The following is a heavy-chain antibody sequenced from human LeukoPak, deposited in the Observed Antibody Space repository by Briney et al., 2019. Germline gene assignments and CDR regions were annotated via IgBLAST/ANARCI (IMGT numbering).Heavy chain of an antibody. CDR3: ANVLTRDFDY. V-gene: IGHV3-23*01. CDR2: LSDSGGRT. J-gene: IGHJ4*02. CDR1: GFTFSSYA. D-gene: IGHD2-8*01. Sequence: PGGSLRLSCAASGFTFSSYAMSWVRQAPGKGLEWVSALSDSGGRTYYADSVKGRFTISGDNSKNTLYLQMNSLRAEDTAVYYCANVLTRDFDYWGQGTLVTVSS.